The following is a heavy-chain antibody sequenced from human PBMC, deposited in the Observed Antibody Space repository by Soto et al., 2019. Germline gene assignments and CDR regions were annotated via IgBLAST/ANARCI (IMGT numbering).Heavy chain of an antibody. CDR3: AREIIPLTTDWYFDL. D-gene: IGHD4-17*01. V-gene: IGHV4-30-4*01. Sequence: QVQLQESGPGLVKPSETLSLTCTVSGGSISGGGYYWSWIRQPPGKGLEWIGYTYDSGGTYYNRSLKGRISISVDTSQNQFSLRLTSVTAADTAVYYCAREIIPLTTDWYFDLWGRGTLVTVSS. CDR2: TYDSGGT. CDR1: GGSISGGGYY. J-gene: IGHJ2*01.